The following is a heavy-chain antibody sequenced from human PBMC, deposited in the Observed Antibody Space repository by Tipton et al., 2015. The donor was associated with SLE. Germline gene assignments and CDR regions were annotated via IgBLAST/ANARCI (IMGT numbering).Heavy chain of an antibody. J-gene: IGHJ5*02. V-gene: IGHV4-59*11. CDR2: IYYSGST. CDR3: ASAPYSSWFDP. Sequence: TLSLTCTVSGGSISSHYWSWIRQPPGKGLEWIGYIYYSGSTNYNPSLKSRVTISVDTSKNQFSLKLSSVTAADTAVYYCASAPYSSWFDPWGQGTLVTVSS. D-gene: IGHD2-15*01. CDR1: GGSISSHY.